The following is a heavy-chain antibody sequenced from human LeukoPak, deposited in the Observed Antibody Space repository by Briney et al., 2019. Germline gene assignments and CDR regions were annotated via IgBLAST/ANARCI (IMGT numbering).Heavy chain of an antibody. J-gene: IGHJ5*02. V-gene: IGHV1-69*13. CDR2: LSPVLA. CDR3: ARDREISARPGGWFDP. D-gene: IGHD6-6*01. Sequence: ASVKVSCKVAGGTINNFAISWVRQAPGQGLEWMGGLSPVLATYAQKFQGRVTITADESTDTVYMELGSLTSEDTATYFCARDREISARPGGWFDPWGQGTLVTVSS. CDR1: GGTINNFA.